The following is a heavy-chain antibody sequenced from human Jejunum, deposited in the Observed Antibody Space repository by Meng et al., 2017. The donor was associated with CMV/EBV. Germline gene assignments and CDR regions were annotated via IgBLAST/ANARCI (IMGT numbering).Heavy chain of an antibody. CDR3: ARDFYRGDAFDI. CDR2: IHYTGST. D-gene: IGHD3-10*01. J-gene: IGHJ3*02. V-gene: IGHV4-59*01. Sequence: TVSGASIRSTHWSWIRQTPGKGLEWIGFIHYTGSTSFNPSLKSRVTISVDLSKNQFSLKLSSVTAADTAVYYCARDFYRGDAFDIWGHGRLVTVSS. CDR1: GASIRSTH.